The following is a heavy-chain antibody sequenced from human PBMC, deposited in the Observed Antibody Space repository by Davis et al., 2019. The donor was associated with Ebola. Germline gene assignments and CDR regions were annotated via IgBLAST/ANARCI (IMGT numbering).Heavy chain of an antibody. Sequence: GESLKISCAASGFTFSDYWMHWVRHVPGEGPVWVSRINGDGSSTNYADSVKGRFTLSRDNANNTLYLQMNGLRVEDTALYYCTRGRGDGGLNWFDPWGQGTLVTVSS. CDR1: GFTFSDYW. V-gene: IGHV3-74*01. J-gene: IGHJ5*02. CDR2: INGDGSST. D-gene: IGHD3-16*01. CDR3: TRGRGDGGLNWFDP.